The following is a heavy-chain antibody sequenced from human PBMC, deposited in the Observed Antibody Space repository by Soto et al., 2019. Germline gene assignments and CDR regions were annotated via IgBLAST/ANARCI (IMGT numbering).Heavy chain of an antibody. CDR3: ARHRYKWNYGFDY. CDR2: IYYSGST. V-gene: IGHV4-59*08. Sequence: SETLSLTCTVSGGSISSYYWSWIRQPPGKGLEWIGYIYYSGSTNYNPSLKSRVTISVDTSKNQFSLKLSSVTAADTAVYYCARHRYKWNYGFDYWGQGTLVTVSS. D-gene: IGHD1-7*01. CDR1: GGSISSYY. J-gene: IGHJ4*02.